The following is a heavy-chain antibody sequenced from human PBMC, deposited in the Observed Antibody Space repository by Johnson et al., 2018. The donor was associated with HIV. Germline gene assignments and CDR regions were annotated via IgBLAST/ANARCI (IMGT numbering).Heavy chain of an antibody. CDR1: GFTFSTYD. CDR3: AKDFGYPRPRDAFDI. Sequence: QVQLVESGGGVVQPGGSLRLSCAASGFTFSTYDMHWVRQAPGKGLEWVAFIRYDGINQYYADSVKGRFTISRDNAKNSTYLQMNSLRAEDTAVYYCAKDFGYPRPRDAFDIWGQGTMVTVSS. J-gene: IGHJ3*02. V-gene: IGHV3-30*02. CDR2: IRYDGINQ. D-gene: IGHD5-12*01.